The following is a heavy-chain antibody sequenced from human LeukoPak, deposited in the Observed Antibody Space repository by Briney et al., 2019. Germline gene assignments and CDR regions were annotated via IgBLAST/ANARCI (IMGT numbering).Heavy chain of an antibody. CDR3: ARDLYRIVVVPHYFDY. CDR1: GFTFSSYW. D-gene: IGHD3-22*01. Sequence: PGGSLRLSCAASGFTFSSYWMSWVRQAPGKGLEWVANIKQDGSEKYYVDSVKGRFTLSRDNAKNSLYLQMNSLRAEDTAVYYCARDLYRIVVVPHYFDYWGQGTLVTVSS. V-gene: IGHV3-7*01. CDR2: IKQDGSEK. J-gene: IGHJ4*02.